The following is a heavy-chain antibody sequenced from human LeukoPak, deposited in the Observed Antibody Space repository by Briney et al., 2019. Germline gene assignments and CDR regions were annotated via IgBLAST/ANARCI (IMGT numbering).Heavy chain of an antibody. Sequence: GESLKISCKGSGYSFTSYWISWVRQMPGKGLEWMGRIDPSDSYTNYSPSFQGHVTISADKSISTAYLQWSSLKASDTAMYYCARYDAPKRGYSYGYNYYYYGMDVWGKGTTVTVSS. V-gene: IGHV5-10-1*01. CDR2: IDPSDSYT. CDR3: ARYDAPKRGYSYGYNYYYYGMDV. D-gene: IGHD5-18*01. J-gene: IGHJ6*04. CDR1: GYSFTSYW.